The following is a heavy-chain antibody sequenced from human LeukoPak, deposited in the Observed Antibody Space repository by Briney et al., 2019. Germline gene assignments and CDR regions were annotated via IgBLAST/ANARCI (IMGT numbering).Heavy chain of an antibody. CDR1: GASIGTYY. CDR3: ARATYDSSDYFYPYFDY. V-gene: IGHV4-4*07. Sequence: PSDTLSLTCTVSGASIGTYYWTWIRQPAGKGLDGIGRVSTSGITKYNPSLTSRVIMSVDTSKNQFSLNLTSVTAADTAVYYCARATYDSSDYFYPYFDYWGQGTLVTVSS. CDR2: VSTSGIT. D-gene: IGHD3-22*01. J-gene: IGHJ4*02.